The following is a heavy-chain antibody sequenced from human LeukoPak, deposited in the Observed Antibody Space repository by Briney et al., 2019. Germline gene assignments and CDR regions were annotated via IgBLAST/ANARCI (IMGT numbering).Heavy chain of an antibody. V-gene: IGHV3-7*01. CDR1: GFTFSSHW. J-gene: IGHJ3*02. D-gene: IGHD5-12*01. CDR3: ASSNGESGYDDAFDI. Sequence: PGGSLRLSCEASGFTFSSHWMSWVRQAPGKGLEWVANIKQDGSEKYYVDSVKGRFTISRDNAKNSLYLQMNSLRAEDTAVYYCASSNGESGYDDAFDIWGQGTMVTVSS. CDR2: IKQDGSEK.